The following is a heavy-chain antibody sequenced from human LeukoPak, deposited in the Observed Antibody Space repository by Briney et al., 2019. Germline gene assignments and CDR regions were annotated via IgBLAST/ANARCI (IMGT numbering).Heavy chain of an antibody. J-gene: IGHJ4*02. CDR1: GGSISSGGYY. CDR3: ASGDSSGYYYFDY. CDR2: IYYSGST. Sequence: SQTLSLTCTVSGGSISSGGYYWSWIRQHPGKGLGWIGYIYYSGSTYYNPSLKSRVTISVDTSKNQFSLKLSSVTAADTAVYYCASGDSSGYYYFDYWGQGALVTVSS. V-gene: IGHV4-31*03. D-gene: IGHD3-22*01.